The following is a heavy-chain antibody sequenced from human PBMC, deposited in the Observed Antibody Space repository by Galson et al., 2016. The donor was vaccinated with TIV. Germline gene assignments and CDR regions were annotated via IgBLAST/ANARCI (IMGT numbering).Heavy chain of an antibody. J-gene: IGHJ6*02. CDR2: ISYYGSDK. CDR3: ARGDYPATVTTYYYYGMDV. Sequence: SLRLSCSASGFAFSTYAMHWVRQAPGKGLEWVALISYYGSDKYYADSVKGRFTISRDNSKNTLYLQMNNLSAEDTAVYYCARGDYPATVTTYYYYGMDVWGQGTTVTVSS. V-gene: IGHV3-30-3*01. CDR1: GFAFSTYA. D-gene: IGHD4-11*01.